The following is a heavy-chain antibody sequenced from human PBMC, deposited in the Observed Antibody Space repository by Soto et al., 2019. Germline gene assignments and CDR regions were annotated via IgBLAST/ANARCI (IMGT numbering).Heavy chain of an antibody. Sequence: QVQLVESGGGVFQPGRSLRLSCAASGFTFSNYGMHWVRQVPGKGLEWVAVFSYDGSYKYYADSVKGRFTISRDNSKKTLCLQMNSLRAEDTAVYYCVKDDDRYYHDRSGFPDWGQGPLVTVSS. D-gene: IGHD3-22*01. CDR2: FSYDGSYK. V-gene: IGHV3-30*18. CDR3: VKDDDRYYHDRSGFPD. CDR1: GFTFSNYG. J-gene: IGHJ4*02.